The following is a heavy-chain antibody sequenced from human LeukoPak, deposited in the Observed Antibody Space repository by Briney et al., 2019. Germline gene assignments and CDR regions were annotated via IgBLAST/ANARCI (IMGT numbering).Heavy chain of an antibody. V-gene: IGHV4-59*12. J-gene: IGHJ4*02. Sequence: SETLSFTCTVSGGSISSYYWSWIRQPPGKGLEWIGEIYHSGSTNYNPSLKSRVTISVDKSKNQFSLKLSSVTAADTAVYYCARAYSGYDRGDYWGQGTLVTVSS. D-gene: IGHD5-12*01. CDR2: IYHSGST. CDR1: GGSISSYY. CDR3: ARAYSGYDRGDY.